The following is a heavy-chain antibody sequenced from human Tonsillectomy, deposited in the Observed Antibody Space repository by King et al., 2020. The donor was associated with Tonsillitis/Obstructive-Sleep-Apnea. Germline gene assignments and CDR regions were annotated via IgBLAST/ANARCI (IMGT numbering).Heavy chain of an antibody. CDR3: ARLALPAAPEGFDY. J-gene: IGHJ4*02. V-gene: IGHV5-10-1*03. CDR2: ISPSDSYA. D-gene: IGHD2-2*01. Sequence: VQLVESGAEVKKPGESLRISCRGSGYSFSTYWITWVRQTPGKGLEWMGRISPSDSYATYSPSFQGHVTFSADKSISTAYLQWGSLKASDTAIYYCARLALPAAPEGFDYWGQGTLVTVSS. CDR1: GYSFSTYW.